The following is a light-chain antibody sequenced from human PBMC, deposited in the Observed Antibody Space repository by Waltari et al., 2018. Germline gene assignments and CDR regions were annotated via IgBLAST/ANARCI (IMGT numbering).Light chain of an antibody. CDR2: KDT. V-gene: IGLV3-25*03. Sequence: HELTQPPSVSVSPGQPARITCSGDILSKQDTYWFQQKPGQAPVLVIFKDTGRPSGIPERFSGSSSGTTVTLTISEVQADDEADYYCQSTDSTETFVEFGGGTKLTVV. CDR1: ILSKQD. J-gene: IGLJ2*01. CDR3: QSTDSTETFVE.